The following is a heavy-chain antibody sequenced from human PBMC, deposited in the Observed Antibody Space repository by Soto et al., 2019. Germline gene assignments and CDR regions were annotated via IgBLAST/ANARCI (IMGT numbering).Heavy chain of an antibody. D-gene: IGHD6-13*01. V-gene: IGHV4-31*03. CDR1: GGSISSGGYY. Sequence: SESLSLTCTVSGGSISSGGYYWSWIRQHPGKGLEWIGYIYYSGSTYYNPSLKSRVTISVDTSKNQFSLKLSSVTAADTAVYYCARESGWYGFDPWGQGTLVTVSS. J-gene: IGHJ5*02. CDR2: IYYSGST. CDR3: ARESGWYGFDP.